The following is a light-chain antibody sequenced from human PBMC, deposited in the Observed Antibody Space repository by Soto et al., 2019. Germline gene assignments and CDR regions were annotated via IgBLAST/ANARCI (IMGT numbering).Light chain of an antibody. CDR1: QLGNKN. Sequence: SYELTQPPSVSVSPGQTASITCSGNQLGNKNVCWYQQKTGQSPVLFIYQDYLRPSGVPERFSGSNSGNTATLTISGTQAMDDADYYCQAWDTGTVILGGGSQLTVL. CDR3: QAWDTGTVI. CDR2: QDY. J-gene: IGLJ2*01. V-gene: IGLV3-1*01.